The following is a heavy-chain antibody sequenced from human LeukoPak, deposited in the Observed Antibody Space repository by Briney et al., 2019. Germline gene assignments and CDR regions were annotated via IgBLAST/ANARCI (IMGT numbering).Heavy chain of an antibody. Sequence: PGGSLRLSCAASGFTFSSYWMYWVRQAPGKGLVWVSRINSDGSSTSYADSVRGRFTFSRDNAKNTLYLQMNSLGAEDTAVYYCASLYDYVWGSYRVYYMDVWGKGTTVTVSS. CDR2: INSDGSST. J-gene: IGHJ6*03. V-gene: IGHV3-74*01. CDR1: GFTFSSYW. D-gene: IGHD3-16*02. CDR3: ASLYDYVWGSYRVYYMDV.